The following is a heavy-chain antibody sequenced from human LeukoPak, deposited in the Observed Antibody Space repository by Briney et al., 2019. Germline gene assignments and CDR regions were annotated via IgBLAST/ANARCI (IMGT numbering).Heavy chain of an antibody. CDR3: AKPQTTVTTYQYFDY. CDR1: GFTFSSYA. CDR2: ISGSGGGT. V-gene: IGHV3-23*01. Sequence: GGSLRLSCAASGFTFSSYAMSWVRQAPGKGLEWVSAISGSGGGTYYADSVKGRFTISRDNSKNTLYLQMNSLRAEDTAVYYCAKPQTTVTTYQYFDYWGQGTLVTVSS. J-gene: IGHJ4*02. D-gene: IGHD4-17*01.